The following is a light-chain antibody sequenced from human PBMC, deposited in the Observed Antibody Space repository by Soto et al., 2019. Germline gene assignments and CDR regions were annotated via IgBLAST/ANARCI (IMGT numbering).Light chain of an antibody. CDR3: QQYGSSPET. CDR1: QSVSGSY. V-gene: IGKV3-20*01. Sequence: EIVLTQSPGTLSLSPGGRATLSCRASQSVSGSYLAWYQQKPGQAPRLLIYAASSRATGIPDRFSGSGSGTDFTLTISSLEPEDFAAYYCQQYGSSPETFGQGTKLEIK. J-gene: IGKJ1*01. CDR2: AAS.